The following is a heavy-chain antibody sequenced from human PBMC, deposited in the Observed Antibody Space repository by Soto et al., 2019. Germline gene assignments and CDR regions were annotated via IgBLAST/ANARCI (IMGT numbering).Heavy chain of an antibody. V-gene: IGHV3-13*01. CDR2: IGTAGDT. D-gene: IGHD2-15*01. Sequence: GGPLRHACPAGGVPLSSYHMNWVRQATEKGLEWVSAIGTAGDTYYPGSVKGRFTISRENAKNSLYLQMNSLRAGDTAVYYCARVGRGYCSGGSCYRYGMDGWGQGTTVTFSS. J-gene: IGHJ6*02. CDR1: GVPLSSYH. CDR3: ARVGRGYCSGGSCYRYGMDG.